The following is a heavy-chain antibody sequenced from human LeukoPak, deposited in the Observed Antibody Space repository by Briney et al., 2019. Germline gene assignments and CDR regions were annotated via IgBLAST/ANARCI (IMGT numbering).Heavy chain of an antibody. J-gene: IGHJ4*02. V-gene: IGHV3-43*02. D-gene: IGHD3-22*01. CDR2: ISGDGGST. CDR3: AKDMGYYDSSGSVGFFDY. Sequence: PGGSLRLSCAAPGFTFDDYAMHWVRQAPGKGLEWVSLISGDGGSTYYADSVKGRFTISRDNSKDSLYLQMNSLRTEDTALYYCAKDMGYYDSSGSVGFFDYWGQGTLVTVSS. CDR1: GFTFDDYA.